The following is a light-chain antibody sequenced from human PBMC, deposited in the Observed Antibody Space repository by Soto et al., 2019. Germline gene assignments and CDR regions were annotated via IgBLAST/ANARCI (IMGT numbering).Light chain of an antibody. CDR1: SSNIGSNT. CDR3: AAWDDSLNCYV. CDR2: SNN. Sequence: SVLTQPPSASGTPGQRVTISCSGSSSNIGSNTVNWYQQLPGTAPKLLIYSNNQRPSGVPDRFSGSKSGTSASLAISGLQSEDEADYYCAAWDDSLNCYVFGTGTKVTV. V-gene: IGLV1-44*01. J-gene: IGLJ1*01.